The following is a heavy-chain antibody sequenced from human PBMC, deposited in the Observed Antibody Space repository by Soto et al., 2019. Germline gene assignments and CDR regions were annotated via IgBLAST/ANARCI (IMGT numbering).Heavy chain of an antibody. CDR3: ARDPYYGSGSYHYYMDV. D-gene: IGHD3-10*01. CDR1: GYTFTSYG. V-gene: IGHV1-18*01. CDR2: ISACNGNT. Sequence: ASVKVSCKASGYTFTSYGISWVRQAPGQGLEWMGWISACNGNTNYAQKLQGRVTMTTDTSTSTAYMELRSLRSDDTAMYYCARDPYYGSGSYHYYMDVWGKGTTVTVSS. J-gene: IGHJ6*03.